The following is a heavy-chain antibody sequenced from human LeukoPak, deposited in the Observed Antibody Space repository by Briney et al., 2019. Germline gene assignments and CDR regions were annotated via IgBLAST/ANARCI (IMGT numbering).Heavy chain of an antibody. V-gene: IGHV3-23*01. D-gene: IGHD2-2*01. CDR1: GFPFSSYA. J-gene: IGHJ4*02. CDR2: ISGSGGST. CDR3: AKGFSSTTPRGYFDH. Sequence: GGSLRLPCTASGFPFSSYAMSWVRQAPGKGLEWVSSISGSGGSTYYADPEKRRLTISRDNSKHTLYLQMNSLKAEDTALYYCAKGFSSTTPRGYFDHWRQGTLVRVST.